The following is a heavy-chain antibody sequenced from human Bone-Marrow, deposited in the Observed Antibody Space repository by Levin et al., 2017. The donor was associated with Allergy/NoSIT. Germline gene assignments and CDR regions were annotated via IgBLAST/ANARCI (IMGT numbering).Heavy chain of an antibody. D-gene: IGHD5-12*01. J-gene: IGHJ4*02. CDR2: ISNTGGTI. CDR1: GFTFSNYE. V-gene: IGHV3-48*03. Sequence: GGSLRLSCAGSGFTFSNYEINWVRQAPGKGLEWVSYISNTGGTIYYADSVKARFTISRDNAENSLFLQMNSLRAEDTALYYCTATKYSGYGAPAQFDYWGQGTLVTVSS. CDR3: TATKYSGYGAPAQFDY.